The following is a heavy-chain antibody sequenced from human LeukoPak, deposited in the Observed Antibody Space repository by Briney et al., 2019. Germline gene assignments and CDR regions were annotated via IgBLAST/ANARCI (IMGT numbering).Heavy chain of an antibody. V-gene: IGHV4-31*03. CDR2: IYYSGST. CDR3: ARVGSSMMGLHADWFDP. CDR1: GGSISSGGYY. D-gene: IGHD6-6*01. J-gene: IGHJ5*02. Sequence: PSETLSLTCTVSGGSISSGGYYWSWIRQHPGKGLEWIGYIYYSGSTYYNPSLKSRVTISVDTSKNQFSLKLSSVTAADTAVYYCARVGSSMMGLHADWFDPWGQGTLVTVSS.